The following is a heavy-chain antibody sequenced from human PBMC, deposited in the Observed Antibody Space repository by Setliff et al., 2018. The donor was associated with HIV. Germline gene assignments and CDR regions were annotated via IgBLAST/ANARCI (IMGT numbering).Heavy chain of an antibody. CDR3: ARHNNRIWYKSYFDY. CDR2: INPNSGGT. Sequence: ASVKVSCKASGYTFTGYYMHWVRQAPGQGLEWMGRINPNSGGTNYAQKFQGRVTMTRDTSISTAYMELSRLRSDDTAVYYCARHNNRIWYKSYFDYWGQGTLVTVSS. CDR1: GYTFTGYY. V-gene: IGHV1-2*06. J-gene: IGHJ4*02. D-gene: IGHD6-13*01.